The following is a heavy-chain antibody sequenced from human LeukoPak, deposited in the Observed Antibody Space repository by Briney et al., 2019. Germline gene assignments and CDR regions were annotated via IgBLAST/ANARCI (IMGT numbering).Heavy chain of an antibody. CDR3: AKDRRLSIAVAGFDY. Sequence: GGSLRLSCAASGFTFSNYGIHWVRQAPGKGLEWVAVISDDGSNKYYAESVKGRFTISRDSSKNTVYLQMTSLRAEDTGLCYCAKDRRLSIAVAGFDYWGQGTLVTVSS. J-gene: IGHJ4*02. CDR2: ISDDGSNK. V-gene: IGHV3-30*18. CDR1: GFTFSNYG. D-gene: IGHD6-19*01.